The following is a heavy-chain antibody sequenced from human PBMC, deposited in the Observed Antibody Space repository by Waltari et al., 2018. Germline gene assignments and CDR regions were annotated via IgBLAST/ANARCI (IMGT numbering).Heavy chain of an antibody. CDR2: IYYSGST. Sequence: QVQLQESGPGLVKPSETLSLTCTVSGGSISSYYWSWIRQPPGKGLEWIGYIYYSGSTHYNPPLKSRVTIAVDTSKNQFSLKLSSVTAADTAVYYCARDRESSSWYPGAFDIWGQGTMVTVSS. V-gene: IGHV4-59*01. J-gene: IGHJ3*02. CDR3: ARDRESSSWYPGAFDI. CDR1: GGSISSYY. D-gene: IGHD6-13*01.